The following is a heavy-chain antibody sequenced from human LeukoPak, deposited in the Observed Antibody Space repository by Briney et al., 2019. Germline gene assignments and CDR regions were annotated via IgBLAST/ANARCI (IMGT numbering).Heavy chain of an antibody. CDR3: ALTYYYDSSGYYYGY. D-gene: IGHD3-22*01. Sequence: ASVKVSCKASGGTFSSYAIGWVRQAPGQGLEWMGRIIPILGIANYAQKFQGRVTITADKSTSTAYMELRSLRSDDTAVYYCALTYYYDSSGYYYGYWGQGTLVTVSS. J-gene: IGHJ4*02. CDR2: IIPILGIA. CDR1: GGTFSSYA. V-gene: IGHV1-69*04.